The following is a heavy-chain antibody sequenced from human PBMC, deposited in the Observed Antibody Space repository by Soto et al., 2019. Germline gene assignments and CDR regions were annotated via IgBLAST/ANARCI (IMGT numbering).Heavy chain of an antibody. V-gene: IGHV3-15*07. CDR1: GFTFSNAW. CDR2: IKSKTDGGTT. J-gene: IGHJ6*02. Sequence: PGGSLRLSCAASGFTFSNAWMNWVRQAPGKGLEWVGRIKSKTDGGTTDYAAPVKGRFTISRDDSKNTLYLQMNSLKTEDTAVYYCTTGYSSSPYYYYGMDVWGQGTTVTVSS. D-gene: IGHD6-6*01. CDR3: TTGYSSSPYYYYGMDV.